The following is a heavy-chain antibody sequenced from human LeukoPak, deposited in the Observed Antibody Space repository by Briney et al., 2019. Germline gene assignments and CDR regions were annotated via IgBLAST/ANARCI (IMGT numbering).Heavy chain of an antibody. J-gene: IGHJ4*02. CDR3: ARAPVVVVAVDY. CDR2: INPKSSGT. CDR1: GYTFTGYY. Sequence: ASVKVSCKASGYTFTGYYMHWVRQAPGQGLEWMGRINPKSSGTNYAQKFQGRVTMTRDTSISTAYMELSRLRSDDTAVYYCARAPVVVVAVDYWGQGTLVTVSS. D-gene: IGHD2-15*01. V-gene: IGHV1-2*06.